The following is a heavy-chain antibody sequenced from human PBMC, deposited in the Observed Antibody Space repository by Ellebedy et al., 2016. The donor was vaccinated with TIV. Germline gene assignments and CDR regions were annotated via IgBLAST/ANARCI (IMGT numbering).Heavy chain of an antibody. CDR2: IKQNGSEK. J-gene: IGHJ6*02. V-gene: IGHV3-7*03. CDR1: VFTFSRHC. Sequence: GGSLRLXCAASVFTFSRHCMSWVRQAPGKGLEWLANIKQNGSEKYYVDSVKGRFTISRDNAKNSLYLHMNSLRAEDTAVYYCARELVAIRYYGMDVWGQGTTVTVSS. D-gene: IGHD2-8*02. CDR3: ARELVAIRYYGMDV.